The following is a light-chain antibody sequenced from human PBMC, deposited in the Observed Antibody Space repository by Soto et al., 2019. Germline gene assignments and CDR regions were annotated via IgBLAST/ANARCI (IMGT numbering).Light chain of an antibody. CDR2: DNN. V-gene: IGLV1-51*01. CDR1: TSNIGSKY. J-gene: IGLJ2*01. CDR3: GTWDTSLDAGV. Sequence: QSVLTQPPSMSAAPGQKVSISCSGSTSNIGSKYVCWYQQLPGTAPKLLICDNNKRASGIPDRISASKSGTSATLDITGLQTGDEADYYCGTWDTSLDAGVFGGGTKLTVL.